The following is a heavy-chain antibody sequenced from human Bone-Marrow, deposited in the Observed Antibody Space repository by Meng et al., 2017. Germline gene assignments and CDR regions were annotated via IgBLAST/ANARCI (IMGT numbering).Heavy chain of an antibody. J-gene: IGHJ3*02. CDR3: ASSRSNYYYDSSGYYRLKAFDI. Sequence: VSVNVSCKASGYTFTSYDINWVRQATGQGLEWMGWMNPNSGNTGYAQKFQGRVTITRNTSISTAYMELSSLRSEDTAVYYCASSRSNYYYDSSGYYRLKAFDIWGQGTMVT. V-gene: IGHV1-8*03. CDR2: MNPNSGNT. D-gene: IGHD3-22*01. CDR1: GYTFTSYD.